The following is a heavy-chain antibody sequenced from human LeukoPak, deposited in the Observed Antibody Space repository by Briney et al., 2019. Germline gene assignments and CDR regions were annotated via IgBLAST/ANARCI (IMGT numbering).Heavy chain of an antibody. D-gene: IGHD6-19*01. CDR3: ARGFDIVAPLAVAGPFDY. CDR1: VYTFTSYY. Sequence: ASVKVSCKASVYTFTSYYMHWVRQAPGQGLEWMGIINPSGGSTSYAQKLQGRVTMTRDTSTSTVYMELSSLRSEDTAVYYCARGFDIVAPLAVAGPFDYWGQGTLVTVSS. V-gene: IGHV1-46*04. CDR2: INPSGGST. J-gene: IGHJ4*02.